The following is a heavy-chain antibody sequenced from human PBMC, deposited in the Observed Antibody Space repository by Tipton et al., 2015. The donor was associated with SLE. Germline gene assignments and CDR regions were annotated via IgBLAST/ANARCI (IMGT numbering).Heavy chain of an antibody. CDR3: AGVSRDAFEI. D-gene: IGHD5/OR15-5a*01. CDR2: VHHSGST. CDR1: GGSFSGYY. V-gene: IGHV4-34*01. Sequence: TLSLTCAVNGGSFSGYYWNWIRKTPGKGLEWIGEVHHSGSTNCNPSLKSRVTISVDTSKNQFSLKLSSVTAADTAVYYCAGVSRDAFEIWGQGTMVTVSS. J-gene: IGHJ3*02.